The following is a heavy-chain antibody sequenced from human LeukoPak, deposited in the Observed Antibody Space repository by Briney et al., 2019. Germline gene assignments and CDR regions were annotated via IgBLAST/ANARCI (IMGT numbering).Heavy chain of an antibody. J-gene: IGHJ4*02. D-gene: IGHD3-22*01. V-gene: IGHV4-34*01. CDR1: GGSFSGYY. Sequence: SETLSLTCAVYGGSFSGYYWSWIRQPPGKGLEWIGEINHSGSTNYNPSLKSRVTISVDTSKNQFSLKLSSVTAADTAVYYCARGPYYYDSSAPRYWGQGTLVTVSS. CDR2: INHSGST. CDR3: ARGPYYYDSSAPRY.